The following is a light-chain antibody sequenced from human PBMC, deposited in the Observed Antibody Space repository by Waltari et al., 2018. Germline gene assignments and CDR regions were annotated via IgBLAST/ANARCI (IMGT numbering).Light chain of an antibody. J-gene: IGLJ3*02. Sequence: YQQHPGKAPKVIIYEGNKRASAVSNRFSGSKSGDSASLTISGLQAEDEADYYCASYTGTKTPRVFCGVTKLTVL. CDR3: ASYTGTKTPRV. V-gene: IGLV2-23*01. CDR2: EGN.